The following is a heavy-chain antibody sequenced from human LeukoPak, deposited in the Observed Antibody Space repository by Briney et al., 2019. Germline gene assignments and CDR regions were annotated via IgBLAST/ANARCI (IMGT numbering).Heavy chain of an antibody. CDR1: GGSISSYY. CDR2: IYYSGST. V-gene: IGHV4-59*08. J-gene: IGHJ3*02. CDR3: ARLVPHAFDI. Sequence: SETLSLTCTVSGGSISSYYWSWIRQPPGKGLEWIGYIYYSGSTNYNPSLKSRVTISVDTSKNQFSRKLSSVTAADTAVYYCARLVPHAFDIWGQGTMVTVSS. D-gene: IGHD2-15*01.